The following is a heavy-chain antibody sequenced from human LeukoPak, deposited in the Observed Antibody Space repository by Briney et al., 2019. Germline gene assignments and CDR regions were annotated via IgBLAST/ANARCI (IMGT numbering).Heavy chain of an antibody. V-gene: IGHV3-74*01. CDR3: ALEGLGPDGFDA. CDR2: INSDGSST. D-gene: IGHD3/OR15-3a*01. J-gene: IGHJ5*02. CDR1: GFTFSSYS. Sequence: GGSLRLSRAASGFTFSSYSMNWVRQAPGRGRVGVSRINSDGSSTSYAGSVKGRFTISRDNAKNTLYLQINSLRAEATAVYYCALEGLGPDGFDAWGQGTLVTVSS.